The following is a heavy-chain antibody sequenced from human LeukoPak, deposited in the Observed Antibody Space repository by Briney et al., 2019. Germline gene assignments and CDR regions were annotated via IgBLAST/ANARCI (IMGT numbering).Heavy chain of an antibody. Sequence: PGGALRLSCAASGFTFSDEYMSWIRQAPGKGLEWVSYISNSGSYTNYADSLKGRFTISRDNAKNSLYLQMNSLRAEDTAVYYCARSRGAGPGAYFDYWGQGTLVTVSS. D-gene: IGHD6-19*01. J-gene: IGHJ4*02. CDR3: ARSRGAGPGAYFDY. V-gene: IGHV3-11*03. CDR1: GFTFSDEY. CDR2: ISNSGSYT.